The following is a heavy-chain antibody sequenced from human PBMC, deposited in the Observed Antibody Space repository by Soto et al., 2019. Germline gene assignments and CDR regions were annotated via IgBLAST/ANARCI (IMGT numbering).Heavy chain of an antibody. CDR3: ARLGHDYSNSGMYV. V-gene: IGHV5-10-1*01. D-gene: IGHD4-4*01. J-gene: IGHJ6*02. CDR2: IDPAESDS. CDR1: GYSFSTYL. Sequence: GESLKISCKASGYSFSTYLISWVRQMPGKGLEYMGKIDPAESDSNYSPSFQGHVTISVNKPISTAYLQWSSLKASDTATYYCARLGHDYSNSGMYVWGQGTTVTVSS.